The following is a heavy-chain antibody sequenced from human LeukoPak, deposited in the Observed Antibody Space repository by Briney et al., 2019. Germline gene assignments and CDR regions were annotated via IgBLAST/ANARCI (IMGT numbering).Heavy chain of an antibody. D-gene: IGHD3-22*01. V-gene: IGHV3-21*01. J-gene: IGHJ4*02. CDR3: AANLYYYDSSNYYYRSGY. Sequence: GGSLRLSCAASGFTFSSYSMNWVRQAPGKGLEWVSTISSSSSYIYYADSVKGRFTISRDNAKNSLYLQMNSLRAEDTAVCYCAANLYYYDSSNYYYRSGYWGQGTLVTVSS. CDR1: GFTFSSYS. CDR2: ISSSSSYI.